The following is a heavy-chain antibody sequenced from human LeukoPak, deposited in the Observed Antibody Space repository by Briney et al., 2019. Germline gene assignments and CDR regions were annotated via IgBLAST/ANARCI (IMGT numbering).Heavy chain of an antibody. CDR2: VSVGGGDT. CDR1: GFIFSSYV. J-gene: IGHJ5*02. CDR3: ASQPAGTTGWFDP. Sequence: GGSLRLSCEASGFIFSSYVMGWVRQAPGKGLEWVSSVSVGGGDTFTADSVKGRFTISRDNSKNTLYLQMNSLRAEDTAVYYCASQPAGTTGWFDPWGQGTLVTVSS. D-gene: IGHD1-1*01. V-gene: IGHV3-23*01.